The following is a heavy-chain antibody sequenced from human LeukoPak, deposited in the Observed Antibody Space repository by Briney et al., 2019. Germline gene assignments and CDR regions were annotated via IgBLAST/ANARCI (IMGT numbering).Heavy chain of an antibody. V-gene: IGHV3-74*01. CDR2: INSDGSTT. J-gene: IGHJ4*02. D-gene: IGHD6-13*01. CDR3: AKSKQYSSTFFDY. CDR1: GFIFSNYW. Sequence: QTGGSLRHSCAASGFIFSNYWMHWVRQAPGKGLVWVSPINSDGSTTSYADSVKGRFTISRDNAKNTLYLQMNSLRAEDTAVYYCAKSKQYSSTFFDYWGQGTLVTVSS.